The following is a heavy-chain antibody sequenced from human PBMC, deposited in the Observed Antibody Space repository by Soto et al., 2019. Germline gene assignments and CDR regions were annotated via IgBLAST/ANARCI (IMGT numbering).Heavy chain of an antibody. CDR3: AKARHSTSWYGVDADF. J-gene: IGHJ4*02. D-gene: IGHD6-13*01. CDR2: ISYGGDNK. Sequence: QVQLVESGGGVVQPGRSLRLSCAASGFIFSDYAMHWVRQAPGKGLEWVAVISYGGDNKYYADSVRGRFAISRDNLKNTLYLQMNSLNPEDTAVYHCAKARHSTSWYGVDADFWGQGTLVTVSS. V-gene: IGHV3-30*09. CDR1: GFIFSDYA.